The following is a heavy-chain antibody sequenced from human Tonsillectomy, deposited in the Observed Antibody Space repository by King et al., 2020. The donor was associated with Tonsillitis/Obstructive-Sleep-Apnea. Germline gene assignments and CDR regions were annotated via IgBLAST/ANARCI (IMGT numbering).Heavy chain of an antibody. D-gene: IGHD3-3*01. CDR3: ASQDYDFWSGYSNY. CDR2: INHSGST. J-gene: IGHJ4*02. V-gene: IGHV4-34*01. Sequence: VQLQQWGAGLLKPSETLSLTCAVYGGSFSGYYWICIRQPPGKGLEWIGEINHSGSTNYNPSPKSRVTISEDTSKSQYSLKLSSVTAADTAVYYCASQDYDFWSGYSNYWGQGTLVTVSS. CDR1: GGSFSGYY.